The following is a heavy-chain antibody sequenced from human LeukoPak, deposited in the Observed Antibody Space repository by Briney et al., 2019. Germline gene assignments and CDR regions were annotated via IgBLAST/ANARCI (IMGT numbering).Heavy chain of an antibody. Sequence: GASVKVSCKASGYTFTSYYMHWVRQAPGQGLEWMGIINPSGGSTSYAQKFQGRVTMTRDTSTSTVYMELSSLRSEDTAVYYCARDRRVRLGYCSSTSCYREVRFDPWGQGTLVTVSS. CDR3: ARDRRVRLGYCSSTSCYREVRFDP. CDR1: GYTFTSYY. CDR2: INPSGGST. J-gene: IGHJ5*02. V-gene: IGHV1-46*01. D-gene: IGHD2-2*01.